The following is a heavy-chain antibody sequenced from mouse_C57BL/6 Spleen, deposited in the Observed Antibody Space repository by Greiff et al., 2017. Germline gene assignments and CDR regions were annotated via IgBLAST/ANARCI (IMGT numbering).Heavy chain of an antibody. Sequence: EVQLQESGPGLVKPSQSLSLTCSVTGYSITSGYYWNWIRQFPGNKLEWMGYISYDGSNNYNPSLKNRISITRDTSKNQFFLKLNSVTTEDTATYYCARDYDGYWAYWGQGTLVTVSA. J-gene: IGHJ3*01. CDR2: ISYDGSN. V-gene: IGHV3-6*01. CDR1: GYSITSGYY. CDR3: ARDYDGYWAY. D-gene: IGHD2-3*01.